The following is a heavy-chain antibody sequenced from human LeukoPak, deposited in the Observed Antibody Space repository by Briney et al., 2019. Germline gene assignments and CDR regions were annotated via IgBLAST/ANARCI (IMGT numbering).Heavy chain of an antibody. J-gene: IGHJ4*02. CDR2: ISSSGTPI. Sequence: GGSLRLSCAASGFTFSSYEMNWVRQAPGEGLEWVSYISSSGTPIHYADSVKGRFTISRDNAKNSLFLQVNSLRAEDTAVYYCAREKTAWGGDCYDSWGQGTLVTVSS. CDR3: AREKTAWGGDCYDS. D-gene: IGHD2-21*01. V-gene: IGHV3-48*03. CDR1: GFTFSSYE.